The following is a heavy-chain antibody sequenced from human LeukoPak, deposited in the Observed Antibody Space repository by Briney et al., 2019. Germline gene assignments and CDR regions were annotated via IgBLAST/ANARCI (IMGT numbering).Heavy chain of an antibody. CDR2: VDPEDGET. J-gene: IGHJ2*01. V-gene: IGHV1-69-2*01. D-gene: IGHD2-2*01. CDR3: ATSVVVVPAAAWYFDL. Sequence: ASVKVSCKASGYTFTDYYMHWVQQAPGKGLEWMGRVDPEDGETIYAEKFQGRVTITADTSTDTAYMELSSLRSEDTAVYYCATSVVVVPAAAWYFDLWGRGTLVTVSS. CDR1: GYTFTDYY.